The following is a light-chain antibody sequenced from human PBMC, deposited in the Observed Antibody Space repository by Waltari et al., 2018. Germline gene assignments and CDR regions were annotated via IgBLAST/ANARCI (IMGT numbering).Light chain of an antibody. J-gene: IGKJ3*01. CDR3: QQHYTTPFT. CDR1: QRVLYSSDNKNY. CDR2: WAS. Sequence: DIVMTQSPDSLAVSLGERATINCKSSQRVLYSSDNKNYLAGYQQKPGQPPKLLFYWASTRESGVPDRFSGSGSGTDFTLTISSLQAEDVAVYYCQQHYTTPFTFGPGTTVDIK. V-gene: IGKV4-1*01.